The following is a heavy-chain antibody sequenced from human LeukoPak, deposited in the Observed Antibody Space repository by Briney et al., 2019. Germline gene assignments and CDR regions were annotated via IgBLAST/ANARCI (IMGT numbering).Heavy chain of an antibody. Sequence: GGSLRLSCAASGFTFSSYSMNWVRQAPGKGLEWVAVISYSGSSKFYLDTVKGRFSISRDNSKNTLYLQMNSLRVEDTAVYYCARDFTGFYGMDVWGQGTTVTVSS. CDR2: ISYSGSSK. CDR1: GFTFSSYS. D-gene: IGHD3-10*01. CDR3: ARDFTGFYGMDV. J-gene: IGHJ6*02. V-gene: IGHV3-30*03.